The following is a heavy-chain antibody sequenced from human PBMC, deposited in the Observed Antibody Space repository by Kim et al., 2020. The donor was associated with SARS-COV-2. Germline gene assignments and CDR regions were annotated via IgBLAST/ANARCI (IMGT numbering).Heavy chain of an antibody. V-gene: IGHV6-1*01. D-gene: IGHD6-6*01. CDR2: N. Sequence: NYYEVSVKRRIPINPDPSKNQCSLQLNSVTPEDTAVYYCARANIAARDFDYWGQGTLVTVSS. J-gene: IGHJ4*02. CDR3: ARANIAARDFDY.